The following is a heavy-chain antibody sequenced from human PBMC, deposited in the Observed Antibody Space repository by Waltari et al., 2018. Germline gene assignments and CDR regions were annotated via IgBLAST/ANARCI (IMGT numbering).Heavy chain of an antibody. Sequence: QVQLQQWGAGLLKPSETLSLTCAVYGGSFSGYYWSWIRQPPGKGLEWIGEINHSGSTNYNPALKSRVTRSVDTSKNQFSLKLSSVTAADTAVYYCASQSVAGALRSYWGQGTLVTVSS. J-gene: IGHJ4*02. CDR2: INHSGST. V-gene: IGHV4-34*01. D-gene: IGHD6-19*01. CDR3: ASQSVAGALRSY. CDR1: GGSFSGYY.